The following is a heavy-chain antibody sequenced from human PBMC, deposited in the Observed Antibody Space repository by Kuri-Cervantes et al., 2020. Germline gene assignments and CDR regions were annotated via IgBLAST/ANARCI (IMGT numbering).Heavy chain of an antibody. J-gene: IGHJ4*02. CDR1: GGSVGSGSYY. CDR3: ARGRHPRITIFGVVIRAALHFDY. Sequence: SETLSLTCTVSGGSVGSGSYYWSWIRQPPGKGLEWIGYIYYSGSTNYNPSLKSRVTISVDTSKNQFSLKLSSVTAADTAVYYCARGRHPRITIFGVVIRAALHFDYWGQGTLVTVSS. D-gene: IGHD3-3*01. V-gene: IGHV4-61*01. CDR2: IYYSGST.